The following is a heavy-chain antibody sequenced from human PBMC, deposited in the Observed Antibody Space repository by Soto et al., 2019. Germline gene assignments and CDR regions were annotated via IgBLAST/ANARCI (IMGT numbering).Heavy chain of an antibody. CDR3: TSFYGSGSFGY. J-gene: IGHJ4*02. CDR2: IRSKGYGGTT. CDR1: GFTFGDYS. V-gene: IGHV3-49*04. D-gene: IGHD3-10*01. Sequence: PGGSLRLAFTVSGFTFGDYSMTWVRQAPGKGLEWVGFIRSKGYGGTTEYAASVKGRFTISRDDSRSIAYLQMNSLKTEDTAVYYCTSFYGSGSFGYWGQGTLVTVSS.